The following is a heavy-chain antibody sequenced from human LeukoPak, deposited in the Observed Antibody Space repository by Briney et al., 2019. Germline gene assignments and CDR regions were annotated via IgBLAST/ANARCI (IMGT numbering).Heavy chain of an antibody. CDR3: ARETYSSTWYHDAFDI. CDR2: VHYSEST. Sequence: SETLSLTCTVSGGSITSNYWSWIRQPPGKGLEWIAYVHYSESTIYNPSLKSRVTTSVDTSKNQFSLKLSSVTAADTAFYYCARETYSSTWYHDAFDIWGQGTMVTVSS. CDR1: GGSITSNY. V-gene: IGHV4-59*01. J-gene: IGHJ3*02. D-gene: IGHD6-13*01.